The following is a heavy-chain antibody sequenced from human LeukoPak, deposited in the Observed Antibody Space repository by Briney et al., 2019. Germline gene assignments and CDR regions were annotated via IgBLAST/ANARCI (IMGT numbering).Heavy chain of an antibody. Sequence: PGRSLRLSCAASGFTFSSYGMHWVRQAPGKGLEWVTVISYDGSNKYYADSVKGRFTISRDNSKNTLYLQMNSLRAEDTAVYYCASSYYDSSGYSDYWGQGTLVIVSS. CDR3: ASSYYDSSGYSDY. D-gene: IGHD3-22*01. J-gene: IGHJ4*02. V-gene: IGHV3-30*03. CDR1: GFTFSSYG. CDR2: ISYDGSNK.